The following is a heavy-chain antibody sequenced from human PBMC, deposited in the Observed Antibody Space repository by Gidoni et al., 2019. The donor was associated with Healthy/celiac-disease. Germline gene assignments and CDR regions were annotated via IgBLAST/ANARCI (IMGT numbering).Heavy chain of an antibody. V-gene: IGHV4-39*01. Sequence: QLQLQESGPGLVKPSEPLSLTCTVPGGSISSSRYYWGWIRQPPGKGLEWIGSIYYSGSTYYNPSLKSRVTISVDTSKNQFSLKLSSVTAADTAVYYCARGRKRDSSGWYAAFDYWGQGTLVTVSS. CDR1: GGSISSSRYY. CDR3: ARGRKRDSSGWYAAFDY. J-gene: IGHJ4*02. D-gene: IGHD6-19*01. CDR2: IYYSGST.